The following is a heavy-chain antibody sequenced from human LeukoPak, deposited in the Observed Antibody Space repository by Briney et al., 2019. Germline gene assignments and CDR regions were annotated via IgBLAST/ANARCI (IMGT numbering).Heavy chain of an antibody. CDR1: GYTFTSYG. CDR2: ISAYNGNT. V-gene: IGHV1-18*01. J-gene: IGHJ4*02. D-gene: IGHD6-19*01. Sequence: GASVKVSCKASGYTFTSYGISWVRQAPGQGLEWMGWISAYNGNTNYAQKLQGRVTMTRDTSISTAYMELSSLRSDDTAVYYCARPHSSGWDHFVDYWGQGTLVTVAS. CDR3: ARPHSSGWDHFVDY.